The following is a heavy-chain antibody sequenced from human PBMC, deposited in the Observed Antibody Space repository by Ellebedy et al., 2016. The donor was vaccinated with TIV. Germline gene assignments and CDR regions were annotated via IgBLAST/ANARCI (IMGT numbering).Heavy chain of an antibody. D-gene: IGHD2-8*01. Sequence: GESLKISCAASGFTFNNYAMRWVRQAPGKGLEWVANINGDGRAIQYADSVEGRFTISRDNAKKSLFLQMNSLRVEDTAMYYCSRNLGHYMLSDWGQGSLVTVSS. V-gene: IGHV3-7*01. J-gene: IGHJ4*02. CDR1: GFTFNNYA. CDR2: INGDGRAI. CDR3: SRNLGHYMLSD.